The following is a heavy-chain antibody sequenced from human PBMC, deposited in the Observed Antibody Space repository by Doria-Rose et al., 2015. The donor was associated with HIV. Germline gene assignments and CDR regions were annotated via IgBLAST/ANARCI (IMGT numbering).Heavy chain of an antibody. CDR3: ARIKSSRWYHKYYFDF. J-gene: IGHJ4*02. D-gene: IGHD6-13*01. CDR2: IFSDDER. V-gene: IGHV2-26*01. Sequence: QVTLKESGPVLVKPTETLTLTCTVSGVSLSSPGMGVSWIRQPPGKALEWLANIFSDDERSYTTSLKSRITISRCTSKCQVVLTMTDMDPVDTATYYCARIKSSRWYHKYYFDFWGQGTLVTVSA. CDR1: GVSLSSPGMG.